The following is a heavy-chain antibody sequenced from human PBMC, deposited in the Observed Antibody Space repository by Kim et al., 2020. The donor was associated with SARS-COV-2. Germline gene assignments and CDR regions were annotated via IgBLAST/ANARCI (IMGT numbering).Heavy chain of an antibody. CDR3: AKGWQLLWFGDLGF. J-gene: IGHJ3*01. Sequence: GGSLRLSCAASGFTFSSYAMSWVRQAPGKGLEWVSAISGSGGSTYYADSVKGRFTISRDNSKNTLYLQMNSLRAEDTAVYYCAKGWQLLWFGDLGFWGQGTMVTVS. CDR1: GFTFSSYA. V-gene: IGHV3-23*01. CDR2: ISGSGGST. D-gene: IGHD3-10*01.